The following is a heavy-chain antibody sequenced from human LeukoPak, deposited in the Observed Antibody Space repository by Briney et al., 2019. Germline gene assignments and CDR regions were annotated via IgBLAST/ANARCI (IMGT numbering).Heavy chain of an antibody. Sequence: GGSLRLSCAASGFTFSSYAMSWVRQAPGKGLEWVSAISGSGGSTYYADPVKGRFTISRDNSKNTLYLQMNSLRAEDTAVYYCAKSRGLVRAFDIWGQGTMVTVSS. D-gene: IGHD3/OR15-3a*01. CDR1: GFTFSSYA. CDR3: AKSRGLVRAFDI. J-gene: IGHJ3*02. CDR2: ISGSGGST. V-gene: IGHV3-23*01.